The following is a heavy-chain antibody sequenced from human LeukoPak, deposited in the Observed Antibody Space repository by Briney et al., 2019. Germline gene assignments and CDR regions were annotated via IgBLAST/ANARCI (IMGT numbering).Heavy chain of an antibody. CDR1: GGSISSHY. CDR2: IYYSGST. CDR3: ARGLWRVGATIYYYYYIDV. J-gene: IGHJ6*03. V-gene: IGHV4-59*11. D-gene: IGHD1-26*01. Sequence: PSETLSLTCTVSGGSISSHYWSWIRQPPGKGLEWIGYIYYSGSTNYNPSLKSRVTISVDTSKNQFSLKLSSVTAADTAVYYCARGLWRVGATIYYYYYIDVWGKGTTVTVSS.